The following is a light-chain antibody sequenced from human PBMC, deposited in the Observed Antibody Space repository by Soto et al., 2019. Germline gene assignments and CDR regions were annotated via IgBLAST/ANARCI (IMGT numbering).Light chain of an antibody. CDR3: QKYNSASWT. CDR2: AAS. V-gene: IGKV1-27*01. Sequence: DIQMTPSPSSLSASVGDRVTITCRASQGISNYLAWYQQKPGKVPKLLIYAASTLLSGVPSRFSGSGSGTDFTLTISSLQPEDVATYYCQKYNSASWTFGLGPKVEVK. CDR1: QGISNY. J-gene: IGKJ1*01.